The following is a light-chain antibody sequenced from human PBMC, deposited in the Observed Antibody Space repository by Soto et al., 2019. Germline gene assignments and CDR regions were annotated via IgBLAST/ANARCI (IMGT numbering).Light chain of an antibody. CDR1: QRIGDS. Sequence: EIVLTQSPATLSLSPGERASLSCRASQRIGDSLGCSQKKLGQAPRLLIYAPSSRATGIPARFSGSGSGTDFTLTIGSLEPEDFGVYYCQQRRDWPLTFGGGTKVEIK. CDR3: QQRRDWPLT. V-gene: IGKV3-11*01. J-gene: IGKJ4*01. CDR2: APS.